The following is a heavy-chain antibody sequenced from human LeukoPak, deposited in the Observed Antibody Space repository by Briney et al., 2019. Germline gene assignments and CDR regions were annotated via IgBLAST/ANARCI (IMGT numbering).Heavy chain of an antibody. CDR3: ARGRLGFLYYYYYMDV. D-gene: IGHD3-16*01. V-gene: IGHV4-61*02. CDR1: GGSISSGSYY. J-gene: IGHJ6*03. CDR2: TYTSGST. Sequence: PSQTLSLTCTVSGGSISSGSYYWSWNRQPEGKGLEWIVRTYTSGSTNYNPSLKSRVTISVKTAKNQFSLKLSSVTAADTAVYYCARGRLGFLYYYYYMDVWGKGTTVTVSS.